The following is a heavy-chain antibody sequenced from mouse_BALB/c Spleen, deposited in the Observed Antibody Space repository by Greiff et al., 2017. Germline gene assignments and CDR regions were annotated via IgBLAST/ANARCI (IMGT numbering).Heavy chain of an antibody. CDR3: ATWDYDAWFAY. CDR1: GYPFSSYW. J-gene: IGHJ3*01. Sequence: VKLMESGAELMKPGASVKISCKATGYPFSSYWIEWVKQRPGHGLEWIGEILPGSGSTNYNEKFKGKATFTADTSSNTAYMQLSSLTSEDSAVYYCATWDYDAWFAYWGQGTLVTVSA. CDR2: ILPGSGST. D-gene: IGHD2-4*01. V-gene: IGHV1-9*01.